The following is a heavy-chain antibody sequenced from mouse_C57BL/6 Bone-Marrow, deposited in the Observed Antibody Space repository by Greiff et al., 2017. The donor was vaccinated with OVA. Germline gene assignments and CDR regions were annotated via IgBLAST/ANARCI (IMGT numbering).Heavy chain of an antibody. D-gene: IGHD2-4*01. CDR3: ARRDEGLRDAMDY. V-gene: IGHV1-59*01. CDR2: IDPSDSYT. J-gene: IGHJ4*01. CDR1: GYTFTSYW. Sequence: QVQLQQPGAELVRPGPSVKLSCKASGYTFTSYWMHWVKQRPGQGLEWIGVIDPSDSYTNYNQKFKGKATLTVDTSSSTAYMQLSSLTSEDSAVYYCARRDEGLRDAMDYWGQGTSVTVSS.